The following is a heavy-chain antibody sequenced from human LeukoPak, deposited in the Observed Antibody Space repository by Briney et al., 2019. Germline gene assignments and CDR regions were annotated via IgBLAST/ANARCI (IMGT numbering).Heavy chain of an antibody. D-gene: IGHD3-22*01. CDR3: VRGNYDNRGYSNAFDI. V-gene: IGHV4-59*01. CDR2: IYYNGNT. J-gene: IGHJ3*02. CDR1: GVSISSSY. Sequence: SETLSLTCTVSGVSISSSYWSWIRQPPGKRLEWIGYIYYNGNTNSNPSLKSRVTISADTSKNQFFLKLSSVTAADTAVYYCVRGNYDNRGYSNAFDIWGQGAMVTVSS.